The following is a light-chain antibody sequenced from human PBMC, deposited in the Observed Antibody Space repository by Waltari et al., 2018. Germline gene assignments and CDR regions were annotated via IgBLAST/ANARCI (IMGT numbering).Light chain of an antibody. V-gene: IGLV1-40*01. J-gene: IGLJ3*02. CDR2: GNN. CDR1: SAHLGPYYD. CDR3: QSYDSSLSGSV. Sequence: QSALTQPPSVSGAPGQGATISCTGCSAHLGPYYDVHWFQQLPGTAPRLLIYGNNNRPSGVPERVSGSKSGTSASLAITGLQTEDEADYYCQSYDSSLSGSVFGGGTRLTVL.